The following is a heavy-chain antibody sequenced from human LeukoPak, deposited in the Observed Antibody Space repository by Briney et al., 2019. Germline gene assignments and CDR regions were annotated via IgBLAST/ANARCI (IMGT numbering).Heavy chain of an antibody. V-gene: IGHV3-21*04. CDR2: ISSSSSYI. J-gene: IGHJ4*02. D-gene: IGHD1-26*01. CDR1: GFTFSSYS. Sequence: GGSLRLSCAASGFTFSSYSMNWVRQAPGKGLEWVSSISSSSSYIYYADSVKGRFTISRDNAKNSLYLQMNSLRAEDTAVYYCARERGRGRDSPWFDYWGQGTLVTVSS. CDR3: ARERGRGRDSPWFDY.